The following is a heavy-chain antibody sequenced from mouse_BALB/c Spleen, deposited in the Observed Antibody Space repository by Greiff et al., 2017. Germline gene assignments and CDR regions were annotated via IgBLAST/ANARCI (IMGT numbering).Heavy chain of an antibody. J-gene: IGHJ2*01. CDR3: ARDYYGSSYIFDY. D-gene: IGHD1-1*01. CDR2: ISDGGSYT. CDR1: GFTFSDYY. Sequence: EVQVVESGGGLVKPGGSLKLSCAASGFTFSDYYMYWVRQTPEKRLEWVATISDGGSYTYYPDSVKGRFTISRDNAKNNLYLQMSSLKSEDTAMYYCARDYYGSSYIFDYWGQGTTLTVSS. V-gene: IGHV5-4*02.